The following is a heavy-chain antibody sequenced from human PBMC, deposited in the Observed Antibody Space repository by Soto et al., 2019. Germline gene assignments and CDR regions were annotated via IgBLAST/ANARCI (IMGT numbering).Heavy chain of an antibody. Sequence: SETLSLTCAVYGGSFSGYYWSWIRQPPGKGLEWIGKINHSGSTNYNPSLKSRVTISVDTSKNQFSLKLSSVTAADTAVYYCARGLGDYVWGRSYLRMAFDIWGQGTMVTVSS. D-gene: IGHD3-16*01. CDR2: INHSGST. J-gene: IGHJ3*02. CDR3: ARGLGDYVWGRSYLRMAFDI. V-gene: IGHV4-34*01. CDR1: GGSFSGYY.